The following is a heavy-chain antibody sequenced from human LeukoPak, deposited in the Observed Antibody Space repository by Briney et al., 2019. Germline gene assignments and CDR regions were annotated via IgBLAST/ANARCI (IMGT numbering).Heavy chain of an antibody. V-gene: IGHV3-7*01. Sequence: PGGSLRLSCAASGFTFSDYYMSWIRQAPGKGLEWVANIKQDGSEKYYVDSVKGRFTISRDNAKNSLYLQMNSLRAEDTAVYYCARDSHSSWYVSYYFDYWGQGTLVTVSS. D-gene: IGHD6-13*01. CDR1: GFTFSDYY. J-gene: IGHJ4*02. CDR3: ARDSHSSWYVSYYFDY. CDR2: IKQDGSEK.